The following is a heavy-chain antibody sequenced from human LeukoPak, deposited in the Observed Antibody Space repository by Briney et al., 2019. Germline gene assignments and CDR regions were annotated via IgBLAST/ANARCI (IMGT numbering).Heavy chain of an antibody. Sequence: ASVKVSCXASGYTFTGYYMHWVRQAPGQGLEWMGRVNPNSGGTNYAQKFQGRVTMTRDTSISTAYMELSRLRSDDTAVYYCARDPAPRGYCSGGSCYGGWFDPWGQGTLVTVSS. CDR2: VNPNSGGT. CDR1: GYTFTGYY. J-gene: IGHJ5*02. CDR3: ARDPAPRGYCSGGSCYGGWFDP. V-gene: IGHV1-2*06. D-gene: IGHD2-15*01.